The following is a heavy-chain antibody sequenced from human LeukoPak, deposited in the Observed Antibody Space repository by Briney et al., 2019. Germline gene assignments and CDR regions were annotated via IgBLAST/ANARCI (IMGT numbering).Heavy chain of an antibody. V-gene: IGHV1-69*01. D-gene: IGHD4-23*01. CDR2: IIPIFGTA. J-gene: IGHJ6*03. Sequence: SVKVSCKASGGTFSSYAISWVRQAPGQGLEWMGGIIPIFGTANYAQKFQGRVTITADESTSTAYMELSSLRSEDTAVYYCAGGGGNSAGYYYYYMDVWGKGATVTVSS. CDR1: GGTFSSYA. CDR3: AGGGGNSAGYYYYYMDV.